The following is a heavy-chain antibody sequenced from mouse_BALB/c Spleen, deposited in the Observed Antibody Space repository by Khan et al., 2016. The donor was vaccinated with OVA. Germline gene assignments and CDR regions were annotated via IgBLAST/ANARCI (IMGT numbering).Heavy chain of an antibody. J-gene: IGHJ4*01. CDR2: ISSGSSTI. V-gene: IGHV5-17*02. CDR1: GFTFSSFG. D-gene: IGHD2-1*01. Sequence: EVELVESGGGLVQPGGSRKLSCAASGFTFSSFGMHWVRQAPERGLEWVAYISSGSSTIYYADTMKGRFTISRDNTKNTMVLQMTSLRSEDTAMYYCATYGNFYAMDYWGQGTSVTVSS. CDR3: ATYGNFYAMDY.